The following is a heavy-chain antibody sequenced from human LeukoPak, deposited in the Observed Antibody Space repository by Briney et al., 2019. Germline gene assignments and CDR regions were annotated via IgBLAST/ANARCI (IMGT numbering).Heavy chain of an antibody. CDR3: AKDRDYYDSSGYHYYFDY. V-gene: IGHV3-23*01. Sequence: GGSLRLSCAASGFTVSSNYMSWVRQAPGKGLEWVSAISGSGGSTYYADSVKGRFTISRDNSKNTLYLQMNSLRAEDTAVYYCAKDRDYYDSSGYHYYFDYWGQGTLVTVSS. D-gene: IGHD3-22*01. J-gene: IGHJ4*02. CDR1: GFTVSSNY. CDR2: ISGSGGST.